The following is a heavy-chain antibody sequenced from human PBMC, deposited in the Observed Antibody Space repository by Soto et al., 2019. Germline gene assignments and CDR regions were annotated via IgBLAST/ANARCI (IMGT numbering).Heavy chain of an antibody. CDR3: ARGGYCSSTSCYRDAFDI. CDR1: GGSISSYY. Sequence: SETLSLTCTVSGGSISSYYWSWIRQPPGKGLEWIGYIYYSGSTNYNPSLKSRVTISVDTSKNQFSLKLSSVTAADTAVYYCARGGYCSSTSCYRDAFDIWGQGTMVTVSS. J-gene: IGHJ3*02. V-gene: IGHV4-59*01. CDR2: IYYSGST. D-gene: IGHD2-2*01.